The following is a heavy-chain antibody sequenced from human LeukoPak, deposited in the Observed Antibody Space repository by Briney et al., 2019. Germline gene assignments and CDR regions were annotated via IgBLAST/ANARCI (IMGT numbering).Heavy chain of an antibody. Sequence: ASVKVSCKFSGYTLTELSLRWVRQAPGKGLEWMGRFDPEDGETIYARKFQGRVTMTEDTSTDTAYMELSSLRSEDTAVYFCAVSLTTGGYYGMDVWGQGTTVTVSS. CDR3: AVSLTTGGYYGMDV. D-gene: IGHD1-1*01. CDR2: FDPEDGET. CDR1: GYTLTELS. J-gene: IGHJ6*02. V-gene: IGHV1-24*01.